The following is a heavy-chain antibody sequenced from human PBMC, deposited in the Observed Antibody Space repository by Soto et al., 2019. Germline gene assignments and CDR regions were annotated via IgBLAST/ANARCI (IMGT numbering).Heavy chain of an antibody. CDR3: ARGYYDFWSGSPKYYYGMDV. D-gene: IGHD3-3*01. CDR1: GFTFSSYG. Sequence: LRLSCAASGFTFSSYGMHWVRQAPGKGLEWVAVIWYDGSNKYYADSVKGRFTISRDNSKNTLYLQMNSLRAEDTAVYYCARGYYDFWSGSPKYYYGMDVWGQGTTVTVSS. J-gene: IGHJ6*02. V-gene: IGHV3-33*01. CDR2: IWYDGSNK.